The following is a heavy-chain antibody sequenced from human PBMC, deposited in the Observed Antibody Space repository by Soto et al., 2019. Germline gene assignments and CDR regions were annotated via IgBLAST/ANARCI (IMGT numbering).Heavy chain of an antibody. CDR2: IIPILGIA. J-gene: IGHJ5*02. D-gene: IGHD3-10*01. CDR3: AREERITMVRGVQYWFDP. CDR1: GGTFSSYT. Sequence: GASVKVSCKASGGTFSSYTISWVRQAPGQGLEWMGRIIPILGIANYAQKFQGRVTITADKSTSTAYMELSSLRSEDTAVYYCAREERITMVRGVQYWFDPWGQGTLVTVSS. V-gene: IGHV1-69*04.